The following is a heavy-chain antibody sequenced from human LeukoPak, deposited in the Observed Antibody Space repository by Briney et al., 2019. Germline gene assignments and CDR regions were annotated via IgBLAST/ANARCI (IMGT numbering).Heavy chain of an antibody. CDR1: GGSFSGYY. D-gene: IGHD6-13*01. Sequence: SETLSLTCAVYGGSFSGYYWSWIRQPPGKGLEWIGEINHSGSTNYNPSLKSRVTISVDTSKNQFSLKLSSVTAADTAVYYCARKGWGSPGYSSSWYQGYIWFDPWGQGTLVTVSS. CDR2: INHSGST. J-gene: IGHJ5*02. CDR3: ARKGWGSPGYSSSWYQGYIWFDP. V-gene: IGHV4-34*01.